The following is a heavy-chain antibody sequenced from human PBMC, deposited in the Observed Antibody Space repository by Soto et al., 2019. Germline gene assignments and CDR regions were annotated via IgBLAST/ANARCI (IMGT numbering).Heavy chain of an antibody. CDR3: AREIYDDYDGSGFDH. CDR2: INGDGSFT. V-gene: IGHV3-74*01. CDR1: AFTFKNHW. J-gene: IGHJ4*02. Sequence: PGGSLRLGCAASAFTFKNHWMHWVRQVPGKGPVWVSRINGDGSFTSYADAVKGRFTISRDNAKNTLSLQMNSLRAEDTAVYYCAREIYDDYDGSGFDHWGQATLARVSS. D-gene: IGHD3-22*01.